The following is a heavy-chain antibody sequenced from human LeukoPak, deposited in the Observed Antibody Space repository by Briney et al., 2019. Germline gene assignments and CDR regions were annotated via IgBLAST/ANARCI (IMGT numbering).Heavy chain of an antibody. CDR2: INPNSSGT. Sequence: ASVKVSCKASGYTFTGYYMHWVRQAPGQGLEWMGWINPNSSGTNYAQKFQGRVTMNRDTSISTDYMELSRLRSDDTAVYYCARDGGYCSTTSCYTAESYYYYMDVWGKGTTVTVSS. D-gene: IGHD2-2*02. J-gene: IGHJ6*03. CDR1: GYTFTGYY. V-gene: IGHV1-2*02. CDR3: ARDGGYCSTTSCYTAESYYYYMDV.